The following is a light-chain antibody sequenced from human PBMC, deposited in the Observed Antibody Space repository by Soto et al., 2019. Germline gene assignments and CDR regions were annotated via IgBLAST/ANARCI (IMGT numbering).Light chain of an antibody. CDR2: WAS. CDR1: QSVLNTSSNKNY. CDR3: QQYYSIPFT. V-gene: IGKV4-1*01. J-gene: IGKJ3*01. Sequence: DIVMTQSPDSLAVSLGERATINCKSRQSVLNTSSNKNYLPWDQQKSGQPPKLLIYWASTRESGVPDRFSGSGSGTDFTLTISSLQAEDVAVYCCQQYYSIPFTFGPGTKVDIK.